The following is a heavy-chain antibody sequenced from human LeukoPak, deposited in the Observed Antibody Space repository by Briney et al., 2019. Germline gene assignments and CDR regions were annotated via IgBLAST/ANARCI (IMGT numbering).Heavy chain of an antibody. Sequence: PGGSLSLSCAASGFTLSSYAMSWVRQARGKGLEGVSAISGSGGSTYYADSVQGRFTISRDNSKNTLYLQMNSLRAEDTAVYYCAKSPPVVVIADAFDIWGQGTMVTVSS. CDR2: ISGSGGST. V-gene: IGHV3-23*01. D-gene: IGHD2-21*01. J-gene: IGHJ3*02. CDR3: AKSPPVVVIADAFDI. CDR1: GFTLSSYA.